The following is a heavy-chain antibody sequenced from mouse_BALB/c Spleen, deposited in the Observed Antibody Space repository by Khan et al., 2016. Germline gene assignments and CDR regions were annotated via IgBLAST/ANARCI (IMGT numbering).Heavy chain of an antibody. J-gene: IGHJ4*01. Sequence: EVKLLESGPGLVKPSQSLSLTCTVTGYSITSDYAWNWIRQFPGNKLEWMGYISYSGSTSYNPSLKSRISITRDTSKNQFFLQLNSVTTEDTATYYCARSPSYYYGRTYAMDYWGQGTSVTVSS. CDR1: GYSITSDYA. D-gene: IGHD1-1*01. CDR2: ISYSGST. V-gene: IGHV3-2*02. CDR3: ARSPSYYYGRTYAMDY.